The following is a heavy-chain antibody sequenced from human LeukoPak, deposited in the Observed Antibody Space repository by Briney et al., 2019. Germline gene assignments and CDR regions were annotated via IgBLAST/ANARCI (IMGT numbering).Heavy chain of an antibody. V-gene: IGHV1-46*01. Sequence: ASVRVPCKASGYTFTSYFIHWVRQAPGQGLEWMGIINPSGGNTNYAQKFQGRVTMTRDTSTSTVYMELSSLRSEDTAVYYCARGDHVRIYAESSFDIWGQGTMVTVSS. CDR3: ARGDHVRIYAESSFDI. CDR1: GYTFTSYF. CDR2: INPSGGNT. D-gene: IGHD5/OR15-5a*01. J-gene: IGHJ3*02.